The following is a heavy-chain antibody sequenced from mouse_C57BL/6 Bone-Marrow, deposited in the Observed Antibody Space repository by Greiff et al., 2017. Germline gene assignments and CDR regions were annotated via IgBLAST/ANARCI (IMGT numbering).Heavy chain of an antibody. Sequence: QVQLQQPGAELVKPGASVKLSCKASGYTFTSYWMNWVKQRPGQGLEWIGMIHPNSGSTNYNEKFKSKATLTVDKSSSPAYMQLSSLTSEDSAVYYCARWKNPKGYYPPWFAYWGQGTLVTVSA. CDR2: IHPNSGST. V-gene: IGHV1-64*01. CDR3: ARWKNPKGYYPPWFAY. D-gene: IGHD2-3*01. J-gene: IGHJ3*01. CDR1: GYTFTSYW.